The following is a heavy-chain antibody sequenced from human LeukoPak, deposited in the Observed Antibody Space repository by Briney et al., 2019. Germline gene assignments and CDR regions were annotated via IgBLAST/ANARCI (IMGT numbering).Heavy chain of an antibody. CDR1: GFAFSSYA. J-gene: IGHJ4*02. D-gene: IGHD2/OR15-2a*01. V-gene: IGHV3-23*01. Sequence: GSLRLSCAASGFAFSSYAMTWVRQAPGKGLDWVSSISGGGGTTNYADSVKGRFTISRDNSKNILHLQMNSLSAEDTAVYYCAKASQEYAGDYWGQGTLVTVSS. CDR3: AKASQEYAGDY. CDR2: ISGGGGTT.